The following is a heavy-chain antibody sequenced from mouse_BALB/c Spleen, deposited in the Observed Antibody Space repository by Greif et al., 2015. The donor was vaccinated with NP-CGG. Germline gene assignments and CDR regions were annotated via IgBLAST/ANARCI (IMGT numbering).Heavy chain of an antibody. V-gene: IGHV1S81*02. Sequence: VQLQQSGAELVKPGASVKLSCKASGYTFTSYWMHWVKQRPGQGLEWIGEINPSNGRTNYNEKFKSKATLTVDKSSSTAYMQLSSLTSEDSAVYYCARGRDQDWFAYWGQGTLVTVSA. D-gene: IGHD3-2*02. CDR1: GYTFTSYW. CDR3: ARGRDQDWFAY. J-gene: IGHJ3*01. CDR2: INPSNGRT.